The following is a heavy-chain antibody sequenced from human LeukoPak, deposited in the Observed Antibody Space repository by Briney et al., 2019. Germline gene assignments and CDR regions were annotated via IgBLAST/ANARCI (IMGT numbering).Heavy chain of an antibody. CDR1: DVSISSHY. V-gene: IGHV4-59*11. Sequence: TSETLSLTCTVSDVSISSHYWSWIRQPPGKGLEWIGYIYFTGSTDYNPSLKSRVTISVDTSKNQVSLKLSSVTAADTAVYYCARSSTGYWNFDLWGRGTLVTVSA. CDR3: ARSSTGYWNFDL. J-gene: IGHJ2*01. CDR2: IYFTGST.